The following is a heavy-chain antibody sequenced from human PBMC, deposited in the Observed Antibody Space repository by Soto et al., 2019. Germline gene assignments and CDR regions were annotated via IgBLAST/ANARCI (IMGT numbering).Heavy chain of an antibody. CDR1: GGSISSGDYY. Sequence: SETLSLTCTVSGGSISSGDYYWSWIRQPPGKGLEWIGYIYYSGSTYYNPSLKSRVTISVDTSKNQFSLKLSSVTAADTAVYYCARGRGSSITMVRGVTNWFDPWGQGTLVTVYS. CDR2: IYYSGST. V-gene: IGHV4-30-4*01. J-gene: IGHJ5*02. D-gene: IGHD3-10*01. CDR3: ARGRGSSITMVRGVTNWFDP.